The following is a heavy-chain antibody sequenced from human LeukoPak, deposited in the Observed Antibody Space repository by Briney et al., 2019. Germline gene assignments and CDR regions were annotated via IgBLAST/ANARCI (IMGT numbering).Heavy chain of an antibody. CDR2: INPNSGGT. V-gene: IGHV1-2*02. CDR1: GYTFTGYY. Sequence: ASVKVSCKASGYTFTGYYMHRVRQAPGQGLEWMGWINPNSGGTNYAQKFQGRVTMTRDTSISTAYMELSRLRSDDTAVYYCARDRVTIFGVVFYGMDVWGQGTTVTVSS. J-gene: IGHJ6*02. CDR3: ARDRVTIFGVVFYGMDV. D-gene: IGHD3-3*01.